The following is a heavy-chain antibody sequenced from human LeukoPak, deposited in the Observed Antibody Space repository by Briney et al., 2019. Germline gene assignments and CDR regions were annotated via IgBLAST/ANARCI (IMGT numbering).Heavy chain of an antibody. CDR2: ISYDGSNK. J-gene: IGHJ4*02. V-gene: IGHV3-30*18. CDR3: AKSRLVGATTASLDY. Sequence: GGSLRLSCAASGFTFSSYGMHWVRQAPGKGLEWVAVISYDGSNKYYADSVKGRFTISRDNSKNTLYLQMNSLRAEDTAVYYCAKSRLVGATTASLDYWGQGTPVTVSS. D-gene: IGHD1-26*01. CDR1: GFTFSSYG.